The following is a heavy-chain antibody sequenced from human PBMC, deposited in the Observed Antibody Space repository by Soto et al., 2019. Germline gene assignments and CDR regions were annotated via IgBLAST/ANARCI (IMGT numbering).Heavy chain of an antibody. CDR3: ARNTAMVRGDYYYGMDV. Sequence: SETLSLTCTVSGGSISSYYWSWIRQPPGKGLEWIGYIYYSGSTNYNPSLKSRVTISVDTSKNQFSLKLSSVTAADTAVYYCARNTAMVRGDYYYGMDVWGQGTTVTVSS. D-gene: IGHD5-18*01. V-gene: IGHV4-59*08. CDR2: IYYSGST. CDR1: GGSISSYY. J-gene: IGHJ6*02.